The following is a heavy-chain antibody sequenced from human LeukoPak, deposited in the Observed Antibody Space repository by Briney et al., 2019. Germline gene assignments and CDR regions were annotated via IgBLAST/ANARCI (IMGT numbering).Heavy chain of an antibody. Sequence: PGGSLRLTCAASGLTFSSYAMHWVRQAPGKGLEWVAVISYDRSNKYYADSVKGRFTISRDNSKNTLYLQMNSLRAEDTAVYYCARDRGYSYGLDYWGQGTLVTVSS. D-gene: IGHD5-18*01. V-gene: IGHV3-30-3*01. CDR3: ARDRGYSYGLDY. CDR2: ISYDRSNK. J-gene: IGHJ4*02. CDR1: GLTFSSYA.